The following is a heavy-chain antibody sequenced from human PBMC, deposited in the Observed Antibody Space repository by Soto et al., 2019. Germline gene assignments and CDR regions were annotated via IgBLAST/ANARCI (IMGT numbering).Heavy chain of an antibody. Sequence: EVQLLESGGGLVQPGGSLRLSCAASGFTFSSYAMGWVRQAPGKGLEWVSVISGSGGTTFYADSVKGQFTISRDNSKNTLFLQMNSLRADDTAVYYCARDQYYGSGRGYFDYGGQGTLVTVSS. D-gene: IGHD3-10*01. CDR1: GFTFSSYA. J-gene: IGHJ4*02. V-gene: IGHV3-23*01. CDR3: ARDQYYGSGRGYFDY. CDR2: ISGSGGTT.